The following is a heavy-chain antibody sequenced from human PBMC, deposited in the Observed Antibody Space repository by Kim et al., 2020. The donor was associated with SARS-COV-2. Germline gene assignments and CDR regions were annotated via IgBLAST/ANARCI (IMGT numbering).Heavy chain of an antibody. J-gene: IGHJ6*02. CDR2: IYYSGST. CDR1: GGSISSYY. CDR3: ALLWFGELPREDGMDV. D-gene: IGHD3-10*01. Sequence: SETLSLTCTVSGGSISSYYWSWIRQPPGKGLEWIGYIYYSGSTNYNPSLKSRVTISVDTSKNQFSLKLSSVTAADTAVYYCALLWFGELPREDGMDVWGQGTTVTVSS. V-gene: IGHV4-59*01.